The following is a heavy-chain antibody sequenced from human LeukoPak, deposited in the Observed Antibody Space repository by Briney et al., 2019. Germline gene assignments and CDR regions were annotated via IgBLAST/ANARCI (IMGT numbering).Heavy chain of an antibody. V-gene: IGHV3-23*01. J-gene: IGHJ5*02. CDR2: IDASGGST. CDR1: GFTFGSYA. Sequence: QAGGSLRLSCAASGFTFGSYAMTWVRQAPGKGLKWVSSIDASGGSTYYADSVKGRFTISRDNSKNTFYLQMNTLRADDTAVYYCAKGSGSGWYGWFAPWGQGTLVTVSS. D-gene: IGHD6-19*01. CDR3: AKGSGSGWYGWFAP.